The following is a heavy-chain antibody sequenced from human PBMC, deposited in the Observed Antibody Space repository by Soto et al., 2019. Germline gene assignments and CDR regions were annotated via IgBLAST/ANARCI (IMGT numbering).Heavy chain of an antibody. CDR2: ISYDGSNK. J-gene: IGHJ4*02. D-gene: IGHD3-22*01. CDR1: GFTFSSYG. V-gene: IGHV3-30*18. Sequence: PGGSLRLSCAASGFTFSSYGMHWVRQAPGKGLEWVAVISYDGSNKYYADSVKGRFTISRDNSKNTLYLQMNSLRAEDTAVYYCAKDKTTYYYDSSGLRPFDYWGQGTLVTVS. CDR3: AKDKTTYYYDSSGLRPFDY.